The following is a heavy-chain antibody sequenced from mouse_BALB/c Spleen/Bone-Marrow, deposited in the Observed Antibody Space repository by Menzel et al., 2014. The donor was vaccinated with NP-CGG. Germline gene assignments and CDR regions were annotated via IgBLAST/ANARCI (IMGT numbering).Heavy chain of an antibody. CDR2: IDPANGNT. CDR3: AGDGAY. D-gene: IGHD3-3*01. CDR1: GFNIKDTY. Sequence: EVKLQESGAELVKPGASVKLSCTASGFNIKDTYMHWVKQRPEQGLEWTGRIDPANGNTKYDPKFQGKATITADTSSNTAYLQLSSLTSEDTAVYYCAGDGAYWGQGTLVTVSA. V-gene: IGHV14-3*02. J-gene: IGHJ3*01.